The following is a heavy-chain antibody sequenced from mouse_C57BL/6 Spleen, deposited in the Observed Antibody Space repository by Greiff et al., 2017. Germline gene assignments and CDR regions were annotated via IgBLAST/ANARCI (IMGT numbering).Heavy chain of an antibody. CDR3: ARRGYYYGSSSYYFDY. CDR2: INPSTGGT. CDR1: GYSFTGYY. V-gene: IGHV1-42*01. J-gene: IGHJ2*01. D-gene: IGHD1-1*01. Sequence: EVKVVESGPELVKPGASVKISCKASGYSFTGYYMNWVKQSPEKSLEWIGEINPSTGGTTYNQKFKAKATLTVDKSSSTAYMQLKSLTSEDSAVYYCARRGYYYGSSSYYFDYWGQGTTLTVSS.